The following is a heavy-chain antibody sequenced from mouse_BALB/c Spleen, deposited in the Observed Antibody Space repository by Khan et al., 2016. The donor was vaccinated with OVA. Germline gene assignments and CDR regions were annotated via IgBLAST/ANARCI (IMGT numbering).Heavy chain of an antibody. V-gene: IGHV3-2*02. J-gene: IGHJ4*01. CDR1: GYSITSGYA. D-gene: IGHD1-2*01. Sequence: EVQLQESGPGLVKPSQSLSLTCTVTGYSITSGYAWNWIRQFPGNKLEWMGYISYSGSTSYNPSLRSRISITRDTSKNQFFLQLNSVTTEDTATYCCARKNYYGDAMDYWGQGTSVTVSS. CDR2: ISYSGST. CDR3: ARKNYYGDAMDY.